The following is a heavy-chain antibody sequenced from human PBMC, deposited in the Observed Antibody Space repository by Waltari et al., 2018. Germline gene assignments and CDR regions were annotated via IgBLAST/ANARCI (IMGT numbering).Heavy chain of an antibody. CDR1: GYSFTSYW. Sequence: EVQLVQSGAEVKKPGESLRISCKTSGYSFTSYWITWVRQMPGKGLEWMGRIYPADSSTNYSPSFQGHVTISADKSISTVFLQWSSLKASDTAMYYCVRHNSRHCTNDVCYPDYWGQGNLVIVSS. CDR2: IYPADSST. D-gene: IGHD2-8*01. J-gene: IGHJ4*02. V-gene: IGHV5-10-1*03. CDR3: VRHNSRHCTNDVCYPDY.